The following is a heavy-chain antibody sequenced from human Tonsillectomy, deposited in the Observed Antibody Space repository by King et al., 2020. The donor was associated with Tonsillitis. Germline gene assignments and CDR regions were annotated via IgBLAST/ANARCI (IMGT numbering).Heavy chain of an antibody. Sequence: IQLVQSGAEVKKPGSSVKVSCKASGGILRNHAISWVRQAPGQGLEWMGGIIPIFGLAIYAQKFQGRVTITADESTSTAYMEVSSLRSEDTAVFFCARGTQNYGDFKTIDYWGQGTLVTVSS. CDR2: IIPIFGLA. CDR1: GGILRNHA. V-gene: IGHV1-69*12. J-gene: IGHJ4*02. D-gene: IGHD4-17*01. CDR3: ARGTQNYGDFKTIDY.